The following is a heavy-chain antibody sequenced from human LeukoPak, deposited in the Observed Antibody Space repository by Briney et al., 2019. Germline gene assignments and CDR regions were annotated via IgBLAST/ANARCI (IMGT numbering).Heavy chain of an antibody. J-gene: IGHJ4*02. V-gene: IGHV4-34*01. CDR1: GGSLSGYY. CDR2: INHSGST. CDR3: ARDSSRAVATITLFDY. D-gene: IGHD5-12*01. Sequence: SETLSLTCAVYGGSLSGYYWSWIRQPPGKGLEWIGEINHSGSTNYNPSLKSRVTISVDTSKNQFSLKLSSVTAADTAVYYCARDSSRAVATITLFDYWGQGTLVTVSS.